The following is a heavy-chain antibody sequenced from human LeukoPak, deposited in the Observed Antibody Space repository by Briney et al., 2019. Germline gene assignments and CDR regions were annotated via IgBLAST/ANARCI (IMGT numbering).Heavy chain of an antibody. CDR1: GYTFNKND. CDR3: ARDLSGVAGYTYGRGIDY. D-gene: IGHD5-18*01. J-gene: IGHJ4*02. V-gene: IGHV1-18*01. CDR2: ITVYNGKT. Sequence: ASVKVSCKASGYTFNKNDINWVRQAPGQGLEWMGRITVYNGKTDYAQKFQDRVTMTTDTSTTTAYMELRSLNSEDTAVYYCARDLSGVAGYTYGRGIDYWGQGTLVTVSS.